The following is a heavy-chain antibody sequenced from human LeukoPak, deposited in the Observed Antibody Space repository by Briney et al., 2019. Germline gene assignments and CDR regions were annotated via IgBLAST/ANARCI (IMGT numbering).Heavy chain of an antibody. V-gene: IGHV4-61*08. CDR2: IYYSGST. Sequence: SQTLSLTCTVSGGSISSGDYYWSWIRQPPGKGLEWIGYIYYSGSTNYNPSLKSRVTISVDTSKNQFSLKLSSVTAADTAVYYCASSNGSSWYVLGYYGMDVWGQGTTVTVSS. D-gene: IGHD6-13*01. J-gene: IGHJ6*02. CDR1: GGSISSGDYY. CDR3: ASSNGSSWYVLGYYGMDV.